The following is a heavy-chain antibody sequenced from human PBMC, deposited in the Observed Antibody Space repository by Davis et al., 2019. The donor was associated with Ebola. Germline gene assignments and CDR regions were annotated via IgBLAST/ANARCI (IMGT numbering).Heavy chain of an antibody. D-gene: IGHD3-10*01. Sequence: GESLKISCAASGFTFSGSAMHWVRQASGKGLEWVGRIRSKANSYATAYAASVKGRFTISRDDSKNTAYLQMNSLKTEDTAVYYCSGSLRLNDDWGQGTLVTVSS. CDR1: GFTFSGSA. CDR2: IRSKANSYAT. CDR3: SGSLRLNDD. V-gene: IGHV3-73*01. J-gene: IGHJ4*02.